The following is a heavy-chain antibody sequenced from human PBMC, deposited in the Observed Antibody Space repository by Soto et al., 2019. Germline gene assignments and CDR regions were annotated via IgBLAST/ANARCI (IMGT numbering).Heavy chain of an antibody. CDR2: FFPGDSAT. J-gene: IGHJ4*02. Sequence: SGFTFSSYAMSWVRQMPGKGLEWMGIFFPGDSATRYSPSFQGQVTIAADKSVSTAYLQWFSLKASDTAMYYCAISSVAAAGFDYWGPGTPVTVSS. CDR1: GFTFSSYA. D-gene: IGHD6-13*01. V-gene: IGHV5-51*01. CDR3: AISSVAAAGFDY.